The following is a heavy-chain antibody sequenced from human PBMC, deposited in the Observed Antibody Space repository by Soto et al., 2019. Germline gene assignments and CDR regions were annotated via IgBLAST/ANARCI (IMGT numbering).Heavy chain of an antibody. CDR2: IYYSGST. J-gene: IGHJ3*02. V-gene: IGHV4-39*01. D-gene: IGHD6-25*01. CDR3: ARRLAAAASFDI. CDR1: GGSISSSSYY. Sequence: QLQLQESGPGLVKPSETLSLTCTVSGGSISSSSYYWGWIRQPPGKGLEWIGSIYYSGSTYYNPSLKSRVTISVDTSENQFPLELSSVTAADTAVYYCARRLAAAASFDIWGHGTMVTVSS.